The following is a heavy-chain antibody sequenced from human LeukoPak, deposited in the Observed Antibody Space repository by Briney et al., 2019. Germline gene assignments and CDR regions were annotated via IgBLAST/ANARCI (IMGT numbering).Heavy chain of an antibody. V-gene: IGHV3-23*01. J-gene: IGHJ4*02. Sequence: GGSLRLSCAASGFTFSSYAMSWVGQAPGKGLEWVSAISGSGGSTYYADSVKGRFTISRDNSKNTLYLQMNSLRAEDTAVYYCAKGVGGVVPAANFDYWGQGTLVTVSS. CDR1: GFTFSSYA. D-gene: IGHD2-2*01. CDR3: AKGVGGVVPAANFDY. CDR2: ISGSGGST.